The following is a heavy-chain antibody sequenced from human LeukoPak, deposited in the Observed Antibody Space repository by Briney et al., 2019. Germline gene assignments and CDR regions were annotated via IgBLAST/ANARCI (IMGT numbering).Heavy chain of an antibody. CDR2: IYHSGST. CDR3: ARGAYDDAFDI. Sequence: SETLSLTCTVSGYSISSGYYWGWIRPPPGKGLEWIGSIYHSGSTYYNPSLKSRVTISVDTSKNQFSLKLSSVTSADTAVYYCARGAYDDAFDIWGQGTMVTVSS. CDR1: GYSISSGYY. V-gene: IGHV4-38-2*02. D-gene: IGHD3-22*01. J-gene: IGHJ3*02.